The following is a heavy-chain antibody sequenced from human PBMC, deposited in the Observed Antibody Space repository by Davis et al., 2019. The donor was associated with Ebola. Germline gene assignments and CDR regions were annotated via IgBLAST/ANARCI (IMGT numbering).Heavy chain of an antibody. Sequence: MPSETLSLTCTVSGGSISSYYWSWIRQPPGKGLEWIGYIYYSGSTYYNPSLKSRVTISVDTSKNQFSLKLSSVTAADTAVYYCARVTSLLPDYWGQGTLVTVSS. D-gene: IGHD2-21*02. J-gene: IGHJ4*02. CDR2: IYYSGST. CDR1: GGSISSYY. CDR3: ARVTSLLPDY. V-gene: IGHV4-59*01.